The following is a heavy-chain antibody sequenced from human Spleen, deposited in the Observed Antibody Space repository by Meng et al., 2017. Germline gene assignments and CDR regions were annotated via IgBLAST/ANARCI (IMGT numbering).Heavy chain of an antibody. J-gene: IGHJ4*02. CDR2: ISYDGSGE. D-gene: IGHD3-22*01. V-gene: IGHV3-30*04. CDR3: IAEIGPKSFDN. Sequence: QVQLAESGGALVQPGRSLRLSCAASGFSFSSHAMHWVRQAPGKGLEWGALISYDGSGEGYADSVKGRFTISRDNSKSTLYLQMDSLRPEDTAVYYCIAEIGPKSFDNWGQGTLVTVSS. CDR1: GFSFSSHA.